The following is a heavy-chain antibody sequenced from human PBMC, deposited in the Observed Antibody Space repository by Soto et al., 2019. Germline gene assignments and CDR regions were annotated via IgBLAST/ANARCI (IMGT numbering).Heavy chain of an antibody. CDR2: INHSGSA. V-gene: IGHV4-34*01. D-gene: IGHD3-10*01. CDR3: ARGRRSSGSSRY. Sequence: SETLSLTCAVYGGSFSGYYWRWMRQPPGKGLEWIGEINHSGSANYNPSLKSRVTISVDTSKNQFSLKLSSVTAADTAVYYCARGRRSSGSSRYWGQGTLVTVSS. CDR1: GGSFSGYY. J-gene: IGHJ4*02.